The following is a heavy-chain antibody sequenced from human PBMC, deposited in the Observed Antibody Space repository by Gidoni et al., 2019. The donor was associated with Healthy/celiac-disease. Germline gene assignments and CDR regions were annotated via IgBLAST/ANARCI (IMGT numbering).Heavy chain of an antibody. CDR1: GFTFSSYG. D-gene: IGHD3-16*01. Sequence: QVQLVESGGGVVQPGRSLRLSCAASGFTFSSYGMHWVRQAPGKGLEWVAVISYDGSNKYYADSVKGRFTISRDNSKNTLDLQMNSLRAEDTAVYYCAKDTSRYDYIWGSFDYWGQGTLVTVSS. J-gene: IGHJ4*02. V-gene: IGHV3-30*18. CDR2: ISYDGSNK. CDR3: AKDTSRYDYIWGSFDY.